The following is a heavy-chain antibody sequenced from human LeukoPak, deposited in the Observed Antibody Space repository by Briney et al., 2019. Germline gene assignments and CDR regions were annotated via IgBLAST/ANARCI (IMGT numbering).Heavy chain of an antibody. V-gene: IGHV3-74*01. Sequence: GGSLRLSCAASGFTFSDYWMHWVRQAPGKGLVWVSIINTDTRGTYYADSVKGRFTISRDNAKNTLYLQMNSLRAGDTAVYYCARAGAYRFDYWGQGTLVTVSS. J-gene: IGHJ4*02. CDR3: ARAGAYRFDY. CDR2: INTDTRGT. CDR1: GFTFSDYW. D-gene: IGHD3-16*01.